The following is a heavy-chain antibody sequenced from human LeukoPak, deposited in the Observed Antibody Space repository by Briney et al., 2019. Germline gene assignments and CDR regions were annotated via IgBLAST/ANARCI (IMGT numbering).Heavy chain of an antibody. Sequence: SDTLSLTCTVSGGSISSYYWSWIRQPPGKGLEWIGEINPSGTTNYNSSLKSRVTISVDTSKNQFSLKLSSVTAADSAVYYCARRRGSWSGYNDPGGYYYGLDVWGQGTTVTVSS. V-gene: IGHV4-34*01. CDR1: GGSISSYY. J-gene: IGHJ6*02. CDR2: INPSGTT. D-gene: IGHD3-3*01. CDR3: ARRRGSWSGYNDPGGYYYGLDV.